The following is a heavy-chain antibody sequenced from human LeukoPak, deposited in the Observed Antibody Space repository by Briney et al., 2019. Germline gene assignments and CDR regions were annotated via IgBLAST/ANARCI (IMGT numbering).Heavy chain of an antibody. CDR2: ISSNGGST. CDR3: ARGKDQYDSSGYYFDY. CDR1: GFTFSSYA. V-gene: IGHV3-64*01. Sequence: GGSLRLSCAASGFTFSSYAMHWVRQAPGKGLDYVSAISSNGGSTYYANSVKGRFTISRDNSKNTLYLQMGSLRAEDMAVYYCARGKDQYDSSGYYFDYWGQGTLVTVSS. D-gene: IGHD3-22*01. J-gene: IGHJ4*02.